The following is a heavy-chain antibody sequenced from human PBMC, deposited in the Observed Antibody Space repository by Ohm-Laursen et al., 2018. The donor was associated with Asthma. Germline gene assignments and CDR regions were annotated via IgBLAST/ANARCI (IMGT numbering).Heavy chain of an antibody. CDR3: ARGNVEGLL. CDR1: GFIFSDYF. J-gene: IGHJ4*02. Sequence: SLRLSCSASGFIFSDYFMHWVRQRPGEGLVWLSHLFPDGRRTNYADSVRGRFTISRDDAQNTVYLQMHSLRVDDTAVCFCARGNVEGLLWGQGTLVTVSS. CDR2: LFPDGRRT. V-gene: IGHV3-74*01.